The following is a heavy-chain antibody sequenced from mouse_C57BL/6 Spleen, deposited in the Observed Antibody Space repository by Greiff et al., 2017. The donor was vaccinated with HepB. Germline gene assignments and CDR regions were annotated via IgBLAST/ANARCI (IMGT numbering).Heavy chain of an antibody. CDR2: IDPSDSYT. V-gene: IGHV1-59*01. CDR1: GYTFTSYW. Sequence: QVQLQQPGAELVRPGTSVKLSCKASGYTFTSYWMHWVKQRPGQGLEWIGVIDPSDSYTNYNQKFKGKATLTVDTSSSTAYMQLSSLTSEDSAVYYCAREADSSGEGYYFDYWGQGTTLTVSS. D-gene: IGHD3-2*02. CDR3: AREADSSGEGYYFDY. J-gene: IGHJ2*01.